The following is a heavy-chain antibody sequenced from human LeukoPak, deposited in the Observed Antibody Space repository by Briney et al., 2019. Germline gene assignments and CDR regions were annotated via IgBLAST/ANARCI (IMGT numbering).Heavy chain of an antibody. J-gene: IGHJ4*02. CDR3: ARGGRDGYNFDY. CDR1: GFTFSSYS. D-gene: IGHD2-21*01. V-gene: IGHV3-21*01. CDR2: ISSSSSYI. Sequence: GGSLKLSCAASGFTFSSYSMNWVRQAPGKGLEGVSSISSSSSYIYYADSVKGRFTISRDNAKNSLYLQMNSLRAEDTAVYYCARGGRDGYNFDYWGQGTLVTVSS.